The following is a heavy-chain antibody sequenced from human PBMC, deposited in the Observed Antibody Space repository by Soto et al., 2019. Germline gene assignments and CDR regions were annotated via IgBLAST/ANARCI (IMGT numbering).Heavy chain of an antibody. V-gene: IGHV3-7*01. D-gene: IGHD4-17*01. J-gene: IGHJ4*02. CDR3: AREPNVMRYGASVDY. CDR2: IKQDGSEK. CDR1: GFTFSSYW. Sequence: GGSLRLSCAASGFTFSSYWMSWVRQAPGKGLEWVANIKQDGSEKYYVDSVKGRFTISRDNAKNSLYLQMNSLRAEDTAVYYCAREPNVMRYGASVDYWGQGTLVTVSS.